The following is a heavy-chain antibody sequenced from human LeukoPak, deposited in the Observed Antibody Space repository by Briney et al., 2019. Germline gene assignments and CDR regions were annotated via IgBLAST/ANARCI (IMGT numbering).Heavy chain of an antibody. J-gene: IGHJ6*02. V-gene: IGHV3-7*01. CDR3: ARVGGRGYSGYDYYYYGMDV. D-gene: IGHD5-12*01. CDR2: IKQDGSEK. CDR1: GFTFSSYW. Sequence: GGSLRLSCAASGFTFSSYWTSWVRQAPGKGLEWVANIKQDGSEKNYVDSVKGRFTISRDNAKNSLELQMNSLRAEDTAVYYCARVGGRGYSGYDYYYYGMDVWGQGTTVTVSS.